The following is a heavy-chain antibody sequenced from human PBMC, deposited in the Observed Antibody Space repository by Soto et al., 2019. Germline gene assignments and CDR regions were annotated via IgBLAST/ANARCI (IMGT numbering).Heavy chain of an antibody. V-gene: IGHV3-48*02. CDR3: AREGYCSGGSCYPVDRLDYYYGMDV. D-gene: IGHD2-15*01. Sequence: PGGSLRLSCAASGFTFSSYSMNWVRQAPGKGLEWVSYISSSSSTIYYADSVKGRFTISRDNAKNSLYLQMNSLRDEDTAVYYCAREGYCSGGSCYPVDRLDYYYGMDVWGQGTTVTVSS. J-gene: IGHJ6*02. CDR1: GFTFSSYS. CDR2: ISSSSSTI.